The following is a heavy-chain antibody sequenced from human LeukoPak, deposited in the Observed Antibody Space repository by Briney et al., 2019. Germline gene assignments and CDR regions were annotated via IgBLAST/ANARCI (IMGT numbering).Heavy chain of an antibody. CDR1: GYTFTGYY. D-gene: IGHD3-22*01. V-gene: IGHV1-2*06. Sequence: AXXKVSCKASGYTFTGYYMHWVRQAPGQGLEWMGRINPNSGGTNYAQKLQGRVTMTRETTISTAYMEVSRVRADDTAVYYCARDIFPKYYYDSSGYYSGEYFQHWGQGTLVTVSS. J-gene: IGHJ1*01. CDR3: ARDIFPKYYYDSSGYYSGEYFQH. CDR2: INPNSGGT.